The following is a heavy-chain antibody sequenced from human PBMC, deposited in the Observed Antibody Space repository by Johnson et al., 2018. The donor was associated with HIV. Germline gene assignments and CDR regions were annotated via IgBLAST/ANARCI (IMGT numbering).Heavy chain of an antibody. J-gene: IGHJ3*02. CDR2: ISWDSGSI. CDR3: AARGYSAYDPMFLDI. V-gene: IGHV3-9*01. Sequence: VQLVESGGGLVQPGRYLRLSCAGSGFTFDDYAMHWVRQAPGKGLEWVSGISWDSGSIGYADSVKGRFTISRDNAKNSLYLQMSSLRGEDTALYYCAARGYSAYDPMFLDIWGQGTMVTVSS. CDR1: GFTFDDYA. D-gene: IGHD5-12*01.